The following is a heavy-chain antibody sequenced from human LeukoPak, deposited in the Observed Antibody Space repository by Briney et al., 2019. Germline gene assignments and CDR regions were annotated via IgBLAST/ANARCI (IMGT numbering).Heavy chain of an antibody. V-gene: IGHV4-4*07. Sequence: SETLSLTCTVSGDSISNYYWSWIRQPAGKGLEWIGRIYTSGSTYYNPSLKSRVTISVDRSKNQFSLKLSSVTAADTAVYYCARVPSTGSGGKTITDYYFDYWGQGTLVTVSS. J-gene: IGHJ4*02. CDR1: GDSISNYY. D-gene: IGHD4-23*01. CDR3: ARVPSTGSGGKTITDYYFDY. CDR2: IYTSGST.